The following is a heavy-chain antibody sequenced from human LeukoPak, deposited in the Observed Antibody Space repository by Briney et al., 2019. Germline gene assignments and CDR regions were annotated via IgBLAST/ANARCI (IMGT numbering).Heavy chain of an antibody. D-gene: IGHD2-2*01. CDR1: GYSISSGYY. V-gene: IGHV4-38-2*01. J-gene: IGHJ6*03. CDR2: IYHSGST. Sequence: PSETLSLTCAVSGYSISSGYYWGRIRQPPGKGLEWIGSIYHSGSTYYNPSLKSRVTISVDTSKNQFSLKLSSVTAADTAVYYCARGFRGSIPADYYFYYYMDVWGKGTTVTVSS. CDR3: ARGFRGSIPADYYFYYYMDV.